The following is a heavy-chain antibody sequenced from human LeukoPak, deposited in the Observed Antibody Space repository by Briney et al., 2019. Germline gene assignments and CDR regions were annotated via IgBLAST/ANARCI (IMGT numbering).Heavy chain of an antibody. D-gene: IGHD1-1*01. V-gene: IGHV4-34*01. Sequence: SETLSLTCAVYGGSFSGYYWSWIRQPPGKGLEWIGEINHSGSTNYNPSLKSRVTISVDTSKNQFSLKLSSVTAEDTAVYYCAREVIRNDEGAFWGQGTMVTVSS. CDR1: GGSFSGYY. J-gene: IGHJ3*01. CDR2: INHSGST. CDR3: AREVIRNDEGAF.